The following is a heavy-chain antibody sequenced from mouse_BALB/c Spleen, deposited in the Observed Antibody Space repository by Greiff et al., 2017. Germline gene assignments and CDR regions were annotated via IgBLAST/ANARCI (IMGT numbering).Heavy chain of an antibody. Sequence: QVQLKQPGAELVKPGASVKLSCKASGYTFTSYWMHWVKQRPGQGLEWIGEINPSNGRTNYNEKFKSKATLTVDKSSSTAYMQLSSLTSEDSAVYYCASSTMITTWFAYWGQGTLVTVSA. CDR1: GYTFTSYW. D-gene: IGHD2-4*01. V-gene: IGHV1S81*02. J-gene: IGHJ3*01. CDR3: ASSTMITTWFAY. CDR2: INPSNGRT.